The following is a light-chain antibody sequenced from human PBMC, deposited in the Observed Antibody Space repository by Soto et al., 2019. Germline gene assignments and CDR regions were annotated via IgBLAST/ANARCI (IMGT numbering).Light chain of an antibody. CDR3: QQRTNWPAT. V-gene: IGKV3-11*01. CDR2: DTS. CDR1: RSVSSH. Sequence: EIVLTQSPATLSLSPGARATLSCRASRSVSSHLAWYQQKPGQAPRLLIYDTSNRATGIPIRFRGSGSETDFTLTIASLQPEDSAIYFCQQRTNWPATFGQGTKVDIK. J-gene: IGKJ2*01.